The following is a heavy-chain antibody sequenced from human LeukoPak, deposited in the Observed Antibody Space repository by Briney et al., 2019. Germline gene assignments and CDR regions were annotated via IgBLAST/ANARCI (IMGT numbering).Heavy chain of an antibody. CDR2: ISGSGGRT. Sequence: PGGSLRLSCAASGFTFSSYAMSWVRQAPGKGLEWVSVISGSGGRTYYADSVKGRFTISRDNYKNTLYLQMNSLRADDTAVYYCAKSFIAVAATGSWGQGTLVTVSS. CDR1: GFTFSSYA. J-gene: IGHJ4*02. CDR3: AKSFIAVAATGS. D-gene: IGHD6-19*01. V-gene: IGHV3-23*01.